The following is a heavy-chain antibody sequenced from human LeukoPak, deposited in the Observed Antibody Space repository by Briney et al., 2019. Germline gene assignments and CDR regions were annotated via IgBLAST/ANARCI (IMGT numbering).Heavy chain of an antibody. Sequence: SETLSLTCAVYGGSFSGYYWSWIRQPPGKGLEWIGEINHSGSTNYNPSLKSRVTVSVDTSKNQFSLKLSSVTAADTAVYYCARGFVLTEIYYYYMDVWGKGTTVTVSS. CDR1: GGSFSGYY. V-gene: IGHV4-34*01. J-gene: IGHJ6*03. CDR3: ARGFVLTEIYYYYMDV. CDR2: INHSGST. D-gene: IGHD2-8*01.